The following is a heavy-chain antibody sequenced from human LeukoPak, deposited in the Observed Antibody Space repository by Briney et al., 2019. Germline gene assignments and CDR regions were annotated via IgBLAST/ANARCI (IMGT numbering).Heavy chain of an antibody. D-gene: IGHD3-22*01. CDR3: ARGLMYYDTSGFGDY. V-gene: IGHV3-53*01. CDR2: IYSGGSI. J-gene: IGHJ4*02. CDR1: GFTFSSYW. Sequence: GSLRLSCAASGFTFSSYWMNWVRQAPGKGLEWVSVIYSGGSIYYADSVKGRFTISRDNSKNTLYLQMNSLRAEDTAVYYCARGLMYYDTSGFGDYWGQGTLVTVSS.